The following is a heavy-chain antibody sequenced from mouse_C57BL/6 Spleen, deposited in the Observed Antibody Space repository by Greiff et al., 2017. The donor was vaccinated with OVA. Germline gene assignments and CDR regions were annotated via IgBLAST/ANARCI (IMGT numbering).Heavy chain of an antibody. J-gene: IGHJ2*01. CDR1: GYAFSSSW. V-gene: IGHV1-82*01. D-gene: IGHD1-1*01. Sequence: VQLQQSGPELVKPGASVKISCKASGYAFSSSWMNWVKQRPGKGLEWIGRIYPGDGDTNYNGKFKGKATLTADKASSTAYMQLSSLTSEDSAVYFCARAGITTVVATKGFDYWGQGTTLTVSS. CDR2: IYPGDGDT. CDR3: ARAGITTVVATKGFDY.